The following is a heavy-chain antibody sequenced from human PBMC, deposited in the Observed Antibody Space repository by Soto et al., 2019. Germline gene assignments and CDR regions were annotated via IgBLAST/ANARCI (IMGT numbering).Heavy chain of an antibody. CDR3: AREGGAGTYMGFDY. D-gene: IGHD6-19*01. CDR1: GGSISSNNW. Sequence: QVQLQESCPGVVKPLGTLALTCTVSGGSISSNNWWMWVRQSPERGLEWIGEIYHSGTTNYNPSFNSRVTMSVDKSNNQFSLMLTSVTADDTAIYYCAREGGAGTYMGFDYWGQGTLVTVSS. J-gene: IGHJ4*02. CDR2: IYHSGTT. V-gene: IGHV4-4*02.